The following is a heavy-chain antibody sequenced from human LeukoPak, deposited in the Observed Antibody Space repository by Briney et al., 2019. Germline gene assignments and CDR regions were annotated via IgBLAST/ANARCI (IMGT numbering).Heavy chain of an antibody. J-gene: IGHJ6*03. CDR2: IRYDGSNK. CDR1: GFTFSSYG. D-gene: IGHD6-25*01. CDR3: AKDGSSGLYYYMDV. V-gene: IGHV3-30*02. Sequence: GGSLRLSCAASGFTFSSYGMHWVRQAPGKGLEWVAFIRYDGSNKYYADSVKGRFTISRDNSKNTLYLQMNSLRAEDTAVYYCAKDGSSGLYYYMDVWGKGTTVTVSS.